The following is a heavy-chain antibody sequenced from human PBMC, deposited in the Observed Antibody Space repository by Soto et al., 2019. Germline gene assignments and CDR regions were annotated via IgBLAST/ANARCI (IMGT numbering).Heavy chain of an antibody. V-gene: IGHV1-2*04. CDR1: GYTFTSYA. J-gene: IGHJ6*03. D-gene: IGHD3-3*01. Sequence: GASVKVSCKASGYTFTSYAMHWVRQAPGQRLEWMGWINPNSGGTNYAQKFQGWVTMTRDTSISTAYMELSRLRSDDTAVYYCAKGDDFWSGYYYYYYMDVWGKGTTVTVSS. CDR2: INPNSGGT. CDR3: AKGDDFWSGYYYYYYMDV.